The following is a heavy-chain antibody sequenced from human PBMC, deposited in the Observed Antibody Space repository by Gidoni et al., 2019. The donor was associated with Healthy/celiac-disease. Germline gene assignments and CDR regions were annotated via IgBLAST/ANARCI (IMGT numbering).Heavy chain of an antibody. CDR2: IYPGDSDT. CDR1: GSSFPSYW. V-gene: IGHV5-51*01. Sequence: EVQLVQSGAEVKKPGGSLKISCKGPGSSFPSYWIGWVRQMPGKGLEWMGIIYPGDSDTRYSPSFQGQVTTSADKSISTAYLQWSSLKASDTAMYYCATMAASNYMDVWGKGTTVTVSS. CDR3: ATMAASNYMDV. D-gene: IGHD6-13*01. J-gene: IGHJ6*03.